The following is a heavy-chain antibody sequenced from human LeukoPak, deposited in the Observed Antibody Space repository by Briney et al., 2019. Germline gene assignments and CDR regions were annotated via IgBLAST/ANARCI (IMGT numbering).Heavy chain of an antibody. J-gene: IGHJ3*02. CDR1: GFTFDDYA. D-gene: IGHD6-6*01. CDR3: ARSDSSSTRRAFDT. V-gene: IGHV3-66*02. Sequence: PGGSLRLSCAASGFTFDDYAMHWVRQAPGKGLEWVSGMFGGGGTYYADSVKGRFTISRDNSKNTLYLQMTSLRPEDTAVYHCARSDSSSTRRAFDTWGLGTMVSVSS. CDR2: MFGGGGT.